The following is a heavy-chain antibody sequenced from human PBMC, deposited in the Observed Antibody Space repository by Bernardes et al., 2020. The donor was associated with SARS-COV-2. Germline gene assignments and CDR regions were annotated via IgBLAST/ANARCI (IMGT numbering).Heavy chain of an antibody. D-gene: IGHD3-22*01. CDR3: AREVPKYRDSDGYAHYYYAMDV. Sequence: SLRLSCVASGFAFSDHYMDWVRQAPGKGLEWVGRIRNKGTNYSTKYAASVEGRFTISRDDSRDSLYLQMNSLTTEDTAIYYCAREVPKYRDSDGYAHYYYAMDVWGQGTTVTVSS. V-gene: IGHV3-72*01. CDR1: GFAFSDHY. CDR2: IRNKGTNYST. J-gene: IGHJ6*02.